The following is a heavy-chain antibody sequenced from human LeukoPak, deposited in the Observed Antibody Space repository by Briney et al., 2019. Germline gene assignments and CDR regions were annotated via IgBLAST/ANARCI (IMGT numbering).Heavy chain of an antibody. V-gene: IGHV1-2*02. D-gene: IGHD2-21*02. CDR1: GYTCTGYY. J-gene: IGHJ3*01. CDR3: ARDDAHSDQNAFDV. Sequence: ASVKVSCKASGYTCTGYYLHWVRQAPGQGLEWMGWINPNSGATSYAQKFQGRVTMTRDTSINTGYMELSSLRSDDTAVYYCARDDAHSDQNAFDVWGQGTLVTVSS. CDR2: INPNSGAT.